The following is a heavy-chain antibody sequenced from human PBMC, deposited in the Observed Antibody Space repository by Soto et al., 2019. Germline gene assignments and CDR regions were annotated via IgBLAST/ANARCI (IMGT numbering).Heavy chain of an antibody. V-gene: IGHV3-30-3*01. CDR1: GFTFSSYA. D-gene: IGHD6-13*01. CDR3: ARTYSSSWYKDYGMDV. Sequence: GGSLRLSCAASGFTFSSYAMHWVRQAPGKGLEWVAVISYDGSNKYYADSVKGRFTISRDNSRNTLYLQMNSLRAEDTAVYYCARTYSSSWYKDYGMDVWAQGTTVTVSS. J-gene: IGHJ6*02. CDR2: ISYDGSNK.